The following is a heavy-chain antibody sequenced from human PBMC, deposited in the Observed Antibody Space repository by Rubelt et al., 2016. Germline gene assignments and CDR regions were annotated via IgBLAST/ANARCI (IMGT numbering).Heavy chain of an antibody. CDR1: GGSFSGYY. CDR3: AIGWVGSYQFYYYYGMDV. CDR2: IKHSGGI. V-gene: IGHV4-34*01. D-gene: IGHD1-26*01. J-gene: IGHJ6*02. Sequence: LEEPSETLSLTCAVYGGSFSGYYWSWIRQPPGKGLEWIGEIKHSGGISYNPSLKRRVTISVDTSKNQISLKVRSGTAADTAVYYIAIGWVGSYQFYYYYGMDVWARGTTVTVSS.